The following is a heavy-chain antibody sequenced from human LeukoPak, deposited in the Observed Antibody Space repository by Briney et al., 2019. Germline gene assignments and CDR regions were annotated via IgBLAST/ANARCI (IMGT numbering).Heavy chain of an antibody. CDR1: GGTFSSYA. J-gene: IGHJ5*02. Sequence: ASVKVSCKASGGTFSSYAISWVRQAPGRGLEWMGRIIPILGIANYAQKFQGRVTITADKSTSTAYMELSSLRSEDTAVYYCARVPSITMVRGVIITPNWFDPWGQGTLVTVSS. CDR2: IIPILGIA. V-gene: IGHV1-69*04. D-gene: IGHD3-10*01. CDR3: ARVPSITMVRGVIITPNWFDP.